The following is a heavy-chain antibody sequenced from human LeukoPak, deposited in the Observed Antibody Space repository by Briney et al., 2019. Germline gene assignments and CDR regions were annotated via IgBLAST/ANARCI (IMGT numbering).Heavy chain of an antibody. CDR3: TRRGAEVDY. Sequence: GGSLRLSCAASGFTFSGSAMHWVRQASGKGLEWVGRIRSKANSYATAYAASVKGRFTISRDDSKNTAYLQMNSLKTEDTAVYYCTRRGAEVDYWGQGTLVTVSS. D-gene: IGHD1-26*01. CDR1: GFTFSGSA. J-gene: IGHJ4*02. V-gene: IGHV3-73*01. CDR2: IRSKANSYAT.